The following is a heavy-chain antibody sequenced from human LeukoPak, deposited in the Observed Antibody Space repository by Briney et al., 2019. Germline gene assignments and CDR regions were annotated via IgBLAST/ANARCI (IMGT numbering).Heavy chain of an antibody. V-gene: IGHV3-7*01. CDR1: GFTFSSYW. Sequence: GGSLRLSCAASGFTFSSYWMSWVRQAPGEGLEWVANIKQDGSEKYYVDSVKGRFIISRDNAKNSLYLQMNSLRAEDTALYYCARYYSGSGSFDYWGQGTLVTVSS. J-gene: IGHJ4*02. D-gene: IGHD3-10*01. CDR2: IKQDGSEK. CDR3: ARYYSGSGSFDY.